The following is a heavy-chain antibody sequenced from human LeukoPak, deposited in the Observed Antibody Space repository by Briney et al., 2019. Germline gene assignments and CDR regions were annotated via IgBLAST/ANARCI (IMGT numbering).Heavy chain of an antibody. CDR1: GYSFPIYW. CDR3: ARRSAYGSGTNYLFDY. CDR2: IYPGDSDT. V-gene: IGHV5-51*01. D-gene: IGHD3-10*01. Sequence: GESLKISCKGSGYSFPIYWIAWVRQMPGKGLEWMGIIYPGDSDTRYSPSFQGQITISADKSISTAYLQWSSLKASDTAMYYCARRSAYGSGTNYLFDYWGQGTLVTVSS. J-gene: IGHJ4*02.